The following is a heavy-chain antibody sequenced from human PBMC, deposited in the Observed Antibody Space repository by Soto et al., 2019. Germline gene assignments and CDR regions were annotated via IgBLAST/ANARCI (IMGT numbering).Heavy chain of an antibody. D-gene: IGHD3-16*02. CDR3: ARSRLGGKLPSYNWVDP. Sequence: QVQLVQSGAEVKKPGSSVKVSCKASGDTLRRYSISWVRQPPGQGLEWMGGIIPLFGTANYPQKFQGRVTIIADESTSTASMELTKLKSEETAVYYCARSRLGGKLPSYNWVDPWGQGTRVTVSS. CDR1: GDTLRRYS. V-gene: IGHV1-69*01. J-gene: IGHJ5*02. CDR2: IIPLFGTA.